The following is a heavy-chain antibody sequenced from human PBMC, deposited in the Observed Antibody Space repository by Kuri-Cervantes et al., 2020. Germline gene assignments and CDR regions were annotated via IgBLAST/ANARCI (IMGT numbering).Heavy chain of an antibody. CDR3: ASQAAAGTQYFDY. CDR2: IIPIFGTA. J-gene: IGHJ4*02. Sequence: SVKVSCKASGYTFTSYAMNWVRQAPGQGLEWMGGIIPIFGTANYAQKFQGRVTITADKSTSTAYMELSSLRSEDTAVYYCASQAAAGTQYFDYWGQGTLVTVSS. CDR1: GYTFTSYA. D-gene: IGHD6-13*01. V-gene: IGHV1-69*06.